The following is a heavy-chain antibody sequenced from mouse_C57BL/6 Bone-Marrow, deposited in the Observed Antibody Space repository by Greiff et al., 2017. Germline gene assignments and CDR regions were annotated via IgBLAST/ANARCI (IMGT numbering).Heavy chain of an antibody. CDR2: IDPISGGT. D-gene: IGHD2-12*01. CDR1: GYTFTSYW. J-gene: IGHJ2*01. Sequence: QVQLQQPGAELVKPGASVKLSCKASGYTFTSYWMHWVKQRPGRGLEWIGRIDPISGGTKYNEKFKSKATLTVDTPASTDYMQLSRLTSEDSAVYYCARGELRHGFDYWGQGTTLTVSS. CDR3: ARGELRHGFDY. V-gene: IGHV1-72*01.